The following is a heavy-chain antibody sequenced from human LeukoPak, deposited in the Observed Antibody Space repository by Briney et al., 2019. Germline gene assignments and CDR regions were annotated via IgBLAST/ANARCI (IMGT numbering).Heavy chain of an antibody. J-gene: IGHJ4*02. V-gene: IGHV3-21*01. D-gene: IGHD3-22*01. Sequence: PGGSLRLSCAASGFTFSSYSMNWVRQAPGKGLEWVSSISCSSSYIYYADSVKGRFTISRDNAKNSLYLQMNSLRAEDTAVYYCARDPSYYYDSSGYFDYWGQGTLVTVSS. CDR1: GFTFSSYS. CDR2: ISCSSSYI. CDR3: ARDPSYYYDSSGYFDY.